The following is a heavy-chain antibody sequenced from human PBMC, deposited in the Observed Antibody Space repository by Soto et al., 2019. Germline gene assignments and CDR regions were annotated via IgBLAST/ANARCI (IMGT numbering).Heavy chain of an antibody. CDR1: GGTFSTYS. Sequence: QVQLVQSGAEVKEPGSSVKVSCKASGGTFSTYSISWVRQAPGQGLEWMGMIIPMFGTPDYAQKSQGSVTITADESTSTVYMELSSLRSEDTAVYYCAREGVAYSSGWRYFDYWGQGTLVTVSS. CDR2: IIPMFGTP. D-gene: IGHD6-19*01. J-gene: IGHJ4*02. V-gene: IGHV1-69*18. CDR3: AREGVAYSSGWRYFDY.